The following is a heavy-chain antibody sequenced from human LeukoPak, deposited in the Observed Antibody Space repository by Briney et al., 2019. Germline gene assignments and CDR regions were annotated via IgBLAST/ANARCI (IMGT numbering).Heavy chain of an antibody. CDR2: INHSGST. CDR1: GGSFSGYY. Sequence: SETLSLTCAVYGGSFSGYYWSWIRQPPGKGLEWIGEINHSGSTNYNPSLKSRVTISVDTSKSQFSLKLSSVTAADTAVYYCARGRGVATIGGGIGYYYYYYMDVWGKGTTVTVSS. CDR3: ARGRGVATIGGGIGYYYYYYMDV. J-gene: IGHJ6*03. V-gene: IGHV4-34*01. D-gene: IGHD5-12*01.